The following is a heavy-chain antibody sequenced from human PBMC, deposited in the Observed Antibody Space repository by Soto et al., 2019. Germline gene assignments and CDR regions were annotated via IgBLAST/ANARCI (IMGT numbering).Heavy chain of an antibody. CDR3: ARGITLPTPLDY. Sequence: ASVKVSCKASGYTFTSYAMHGVRQAPGQRLEWMGWINAGNGNTKYSQKFQGRVTITRDTSASTAYMELSSLRSEDTAVYYCARGITLPTPLDYWGQGTLVTVSS. CDR1: GYTFTSYA. D-gene: IGHD1-20*01. V-gene: IGHV1-3*01. J-gene: IGHJ4*02. CDR2: INAGNGNT.